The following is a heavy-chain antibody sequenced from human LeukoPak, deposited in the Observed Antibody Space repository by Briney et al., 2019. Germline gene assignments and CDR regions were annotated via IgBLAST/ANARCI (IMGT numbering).Heavy chain of an antibody. Sequence: GGSLRLSCAASGFTFSSYWMHWVRQAPGKGLVWVSRINSDGSSTSYADSMKGRFTISRDNAKNTLYLQMNSLRAEDTAVYYCARVRLYSSGAHDYWGQGTLVTVSS. V-gene: IGHV3-74*01. CDR3: ARVRLYSSGAHDY. CDR2: INSDGSST. D-gene: IGHD6-19*01. CDR1: GFTFSSYW. J-gene: IGHJ4*02.